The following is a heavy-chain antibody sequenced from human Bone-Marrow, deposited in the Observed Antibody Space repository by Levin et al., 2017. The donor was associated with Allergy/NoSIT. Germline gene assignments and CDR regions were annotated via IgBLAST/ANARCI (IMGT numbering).Heavy chain of an antibody. Sequence: ASVKVSCKAYGYTLTDYYIHWARQAPGQGLEWMGWINPNSDYTNYAQNFQGRVTLTRDPSLNPASIELNNLKSDETGVDYCAREAYSTSCDDNWGQGTLVTVSS. J-gene: IGHJ4*02. CDR1: GYTLTDYY. CDR3: AREAYSTSCDDN. CDR2: INPNSDYT. D-gene: IGHD6-6*01. V-gene: IGHV1-2*02.